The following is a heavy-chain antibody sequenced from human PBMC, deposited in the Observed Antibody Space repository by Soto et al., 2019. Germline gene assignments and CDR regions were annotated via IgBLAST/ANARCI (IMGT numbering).Heavy chain of an antibody. D-gene: IGHD5-18*01. Sequence: QITLKESGPTLVKPTQTLTLTCSVSGFSLSSNGMGVGWIRQPPGKALEWLALIYWDDDKRYNPSLMSRLTITKDISKNQVVLTVTNMDPVDTATYYCARETALHPSYFDYWGQGTLVTVSS. J-gene: IGHJ4*02. CDR1: GFSLSSNGMG. CDR2: IYWDDDK. V-gene: IGHV2-5*02. CDR3: ARETALHPSYFDY.